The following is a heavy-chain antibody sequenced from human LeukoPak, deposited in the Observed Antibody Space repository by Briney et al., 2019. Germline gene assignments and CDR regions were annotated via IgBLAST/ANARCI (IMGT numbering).Heavy chain of an antibody. CDR2: IIPIFGTA. CDR1: GGTISSYA. V-gene: IGHV1-69*13. CDR3: ASLGVSPNRVGMDV. D-gene: IGHD1-14*01. Sequence: ASVKVSCKASGGTISSYAISWVRQAPGQGLEWMGGIIPIFGTANYAQKFQGRVTITADESTSTAYMELSSLRSEDTAVYYCASLGVSPNRVGMDVWGQGTTVTVSS. J-gene: IGHJ6*02.